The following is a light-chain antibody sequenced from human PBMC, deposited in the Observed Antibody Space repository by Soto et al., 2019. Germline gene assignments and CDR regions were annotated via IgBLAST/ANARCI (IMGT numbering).Light chain of an antibody. V-gene: IGKV1-39*01. Sequence: DIQMTQSPSSLSASVGDRVTITCQTSQSINTYLNWYQQKPGKAPKLLIYGASSLQSGVPLRFSGSGSGTDFTLTISSLEPEDFATYYCQESYSTLWGTFGQGTKVDIK. CDR3: QESYSTLWGT. J-gene: IGKJ1*01. CDR2: GAS. CDR1: QSINTY.